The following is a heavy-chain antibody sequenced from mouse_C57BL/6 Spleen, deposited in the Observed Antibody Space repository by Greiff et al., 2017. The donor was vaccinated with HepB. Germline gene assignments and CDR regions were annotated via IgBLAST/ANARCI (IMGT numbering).Heavy chain of an antibody. Sequence: QVQLQQSGAELARPGASVKLSCKASGYTFTSYGISWVKQRTGQGLEWIGEIYPRSGNTYYNEKFKGKATLTADKSSSTAYMELRSLTSEDSAVYFCARGTDSSWGQGTLVTVSA. CDR3: ARGTDSS. D-gene: IGHD2-12*01. V-gene: IGHV1-81*01. CDR2: IYPRSGNT. CDR1: GYTFTSYG. J-gene: IGHJ3*01.